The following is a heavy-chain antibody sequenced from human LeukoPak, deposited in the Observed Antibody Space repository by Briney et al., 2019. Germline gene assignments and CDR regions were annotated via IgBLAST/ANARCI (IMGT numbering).Heavy chain of an antibody. CDR3: ARRGVVDCSSTSCSGFDP. CDR2: IYLGDSDT. Sequence: GESLKISCKGSGSTFTNYWIGWVRQMPGTGLEWMGIIYLGDSDTRYSPSFQGQVTISADKSISTAYLQWSSLKASDTAMYYCARRGVVDCSSTSCSGFDPWGQGTLVTVSS. J-gene: IGHJ5*02. CDR1: GSTFTNYW. V-gene: IGHV5-51*01. D-gene: IGHD2-2*01.